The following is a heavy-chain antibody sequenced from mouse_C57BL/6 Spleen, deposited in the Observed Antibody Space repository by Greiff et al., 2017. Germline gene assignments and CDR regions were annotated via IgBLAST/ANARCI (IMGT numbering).Heavy chain of an antibody. CDR3: ARSLDSSGYPFAY. V-gene: IGHV1-64*01. Sequence: QVQLQQPGAELVKPGASVKLSCKASGYTFTSYWMHWVKQRPGQGLEWIGMIHPNSGSTNYNEKFKSKATLTVDKSSSTAYMQLSSLTSEDSAVYDCARSLDSSGYPFAYWGQGTLVTVSA. J-gene: IGHJ3*01. CDR1: GYTFTSYW. CDR2: IHPNSGST. D-gene: IGHD3-2*02.